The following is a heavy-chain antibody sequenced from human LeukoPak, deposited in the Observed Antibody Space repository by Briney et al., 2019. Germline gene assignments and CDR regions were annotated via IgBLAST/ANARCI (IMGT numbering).Heavy chain of an antibody. CDR3: APGGSGNRWFDP. CDR2: IIPIFGTA. D-gene: IGHD4-23*01. J-gene: IGHJ5*02. V-gene: IGHV1-69*13. CDR1: RGTFSSYA. Sequence: SVKVSCKASRGTFSSYAISWVRQAPGQGLEWMGGIIPIFGTANYAQKFQGRVTITADESTSTAYMELSSLRSEDTAVYYCAPGGSGNRWFDPWGQGTLVTVSS.